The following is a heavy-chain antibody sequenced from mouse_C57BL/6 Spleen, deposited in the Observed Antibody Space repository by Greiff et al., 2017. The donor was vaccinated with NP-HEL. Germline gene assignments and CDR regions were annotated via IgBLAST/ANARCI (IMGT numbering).Heavy chain of an antibody. V-gene: IGHV5-16*01. CDR3: ARENSKGLDY. J-gene: IGHJ2*01. CDR1: GFTFSDYY. D-gene: IGHD3-3*01. Sequence: EVMLVESEGGLVQPGSSMKLSCTASGFTFSDYYMAWVRQVPEKGLEWVANINYDGSSTYYLDSLKSRFIISRDNAKNILYLQMSSLKSEDTATYYCARENSKGLDYWGQGTTLTVSS. CDR2: INYDGSST.